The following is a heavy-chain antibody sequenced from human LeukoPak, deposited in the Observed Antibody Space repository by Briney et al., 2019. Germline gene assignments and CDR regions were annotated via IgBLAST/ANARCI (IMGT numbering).Heavy chain of an antibody. CDR3: ARVKAACIPDFDY. CDR1: GGSISGYY. J-gene: IGHJ4*02. CDR2: TYYSGST. V-gene: IGHV4-59*01. D-gene: IGHD6-13*01. Sequence: SETLSLTCTVSGGSISGYYWSWIRQTPGKGLEWIGYTYYSGSTNYNPSLKSRVTISVDTSKNQFSLKLSSVTAADTAVYYCARVKAACIPDFDYWGQGTLVTVSS.